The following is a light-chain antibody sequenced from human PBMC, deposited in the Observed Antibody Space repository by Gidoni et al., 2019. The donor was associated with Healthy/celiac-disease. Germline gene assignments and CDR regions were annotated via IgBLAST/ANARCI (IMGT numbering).Light chain of an antibody. Sequence: DIQMTQSPSSLSASVGDRVCNTGQASQDISNYLNWYQQKPGKAPKLLIYDASNLETGVPSRFSGSGSGTDFTFTISSLQPEDIATYYCQQYDNLPYTCGQGTKLEIK. CDR2: DAS. V-gene: IGKV1-33*01. CDR1: QDISNY. CDR3: QQYDNLPYT. J-gene: IGKJ2*01.